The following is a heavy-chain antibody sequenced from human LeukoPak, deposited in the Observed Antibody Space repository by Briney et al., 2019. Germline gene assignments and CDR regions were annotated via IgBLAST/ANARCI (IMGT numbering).Heavy chain of an antibody. CDR3: ARVGYSSGWYSFDS. Sequence: SGTPSLTCTVSGGSISSYYWSWIRQPPGKGLEWIGYIYYSGSTNYNPSLKSRVTISVDTSKNQFSLKLSSVTAADTAVYYCARVGYSSGWYSFDSWGQGTLVTVSS. J-gene: IGHJ4*02. CDR2: IYYSGST. D-gene: IGHD6-19*01. CDR1: GGSISSYY. V-gene: IGHV4-59*01.